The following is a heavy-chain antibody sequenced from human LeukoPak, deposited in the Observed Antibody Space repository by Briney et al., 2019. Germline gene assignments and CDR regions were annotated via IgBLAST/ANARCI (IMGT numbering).Heavy chain of an antibody. Sequence: SESLSLTCNVTRGSISSSRYYWGCIRQPPGERPAWMGCIYYNGDTYYNPSLKSRVTISVDTSKNQFSLKLSSVTAADTAVYFCARAYCSGGSCYPFDYWGQGTLVIGSS. CDR1: RGSISSSRYY. CDR2: IYYNGDT. D-gene: IGHD2-15*01. CDR3: ARAYCSGGSCYPFDY. V-gene: IGHV4-39*01. J-gene: IGHJ4*02.